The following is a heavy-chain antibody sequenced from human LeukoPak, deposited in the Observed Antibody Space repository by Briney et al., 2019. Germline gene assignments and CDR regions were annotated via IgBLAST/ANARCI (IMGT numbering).Heavy chain of an antibody. CDR2: ISYDGINK. J-gene: IGHJ6*02. CDR1: GFTFSNYG. Sequence: GGSLRLSCAGSGFTFSNYGMHWVRQAPGKGLEWVAVISYDGINKYYADSVKGRFTISRDNSKNTLYLQMNSLRAEDTAVYYCAKVFQRFTYYYGMGVWGQGTTVTVSS. D-gene: IGHD2-21*01. V-gene: IGHV3-30*18. CDR3: AKVFQRFTYYYGMGV.